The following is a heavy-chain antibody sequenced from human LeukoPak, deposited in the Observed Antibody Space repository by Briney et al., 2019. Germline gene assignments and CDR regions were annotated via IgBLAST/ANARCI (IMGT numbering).Heavy chain of an antibody. D-gene: IGHD6-13*01. CDR2: IIPILGIA. V-gene: IGHV1-69*04. Sequence: SVKVSCKAPGGTFSSYAISRVRQAPGQGLEWMGRIIPILGIANYAQKFQGRVTITADKSTSTAYMELSSLRSEDTAVYYCARARWYSSSWYAPEYFQHWGQGTLVTVSS. J-gene: IGHJ1*01. CDR3: ARARWYSSSWYAPEYFQH. CDR1: GGTFSSYA.